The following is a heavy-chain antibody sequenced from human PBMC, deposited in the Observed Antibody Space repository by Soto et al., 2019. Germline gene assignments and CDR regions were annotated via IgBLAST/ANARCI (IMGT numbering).Heavy chain of an antibody. CDR2: ISYSGTT. Sequence: QVQLQESGPGLVKPSETLSLTCTVSGGSISSFYWNWIRQPPGRGLEWIGYISYSGTTTYNPSLKSRVTISVDTSKTQFSLKLRSVTAADTALDYCARGRGIVASRDFDYCAQGTLVTVSS. J-gene: IGHJ4*02. D-gene: IGHD5-12*01. CDR3: ARGRGIVASRDFDY. V-gene: IGHV4-59*01. CDR1: GGSISSFY.